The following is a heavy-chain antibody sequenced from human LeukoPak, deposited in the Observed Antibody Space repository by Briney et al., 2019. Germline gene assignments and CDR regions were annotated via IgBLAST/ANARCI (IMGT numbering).Heavy chain of an antibody. J-gene: IGHJ5*02. D-gene: IGHD4-17*01. CDR3: ARDGRRRLDYGDSENWFGP. V-gene: IGHV1-69*06. Sequence: SVKVSCKASGGTFSSYAISWVRQAPGQGLEWMGGIIPIFGTANYAQKFQGRVTITADKSTSTAYMELSSLRSEDTAVYYCARDGRRRLDYGDSENWFGPWGQGTLVTVSS. CDR1: GGTFSSYA. CDR2: IIPIFGTA.